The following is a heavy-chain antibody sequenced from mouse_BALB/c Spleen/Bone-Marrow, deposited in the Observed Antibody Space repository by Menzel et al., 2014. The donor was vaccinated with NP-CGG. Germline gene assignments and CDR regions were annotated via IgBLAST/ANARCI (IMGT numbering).Heavy chain of an antibody. V-gene: IGHV1-87*01. Sequence: VQLQQSGAELARPGVSVKLSCKASGYTFTSYWMQWVKQRPGQGLEWIGAIYPGDGDTRYTQKFKGKATLTADKSSSTAYMQLSSLASEDSAVYYCARWRYYIDYWGQGTTLTVST. CDR3: ARWRYYIDY. J-gene: IGHJ2*01. CDR2: IYPGDGDT. CDR1: GYTFTSYW. D-gene: IGHD2-3*01.